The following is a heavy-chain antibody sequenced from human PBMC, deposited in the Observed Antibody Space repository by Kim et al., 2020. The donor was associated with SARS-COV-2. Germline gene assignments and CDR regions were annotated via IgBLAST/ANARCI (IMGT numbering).Heavy chain of an antibody. V-gene: IGHV3-30*04. CDR2: ISYDGSNK. J-gene: IGHJ3*02. D-gene: IGHD3-22*01. CDR3: AREETYYYDSSGYGAFDI. CDR1: GFTFSSYA. Sequence: GGSLRLSCAASGFTFSSYAMHWVRQAPGKGLEWVAVISYDGSNKYYADSVKGRFTISRDNSKNTLYLQMNSLRAEDTAVYYCAREETYYYDSSGYGAFDIWGQGTMVTVSS.